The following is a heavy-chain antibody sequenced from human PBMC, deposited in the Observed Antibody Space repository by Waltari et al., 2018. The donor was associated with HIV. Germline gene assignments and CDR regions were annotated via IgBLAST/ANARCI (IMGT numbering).Heavy chain of an antibody. CDR3: ARVLQQLPYNWFDP. J-gene: IGHJ5*02. CDR2: INHSGST. D-gene: IGHD6-13*01. Sequence: QVQLQQWGAGLLTPSETLSLTCAVNGESFSGYYWSWILQPPGKGLEWIGEINHSGSTNYNPSLKSRVTISVDTSKNQFSLKLSSVTAADTAVYYCARVLQQLPYNWFDPWGQGTLVTVSS. V-gene: IGHV4-34*01. CDR1: GESFSGYY.